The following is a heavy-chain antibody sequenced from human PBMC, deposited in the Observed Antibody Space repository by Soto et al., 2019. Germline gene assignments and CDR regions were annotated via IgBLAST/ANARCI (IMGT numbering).Heavy chain of an antibody. J-gene: IGHJ4*02. V-gene: IGHV4-61*01. CDR2: IYYSGST. Sequence: SETLSLTCTVSGGSVSSGSYYWSWIRQPPGKGLEWIGYIYYSGSTNYNPSLKSRVTISVDTSKNQFSLKLISVTAADTAVYYCARVAAGYYDSSGYYWVSYPVSHFDYWGQGTLVTVSS. D-gene: IGHD3-22*01. CDR3: ARVAAGYYDSSGYYWVSYPVSHFDY. CDR1: GGSVSSGSYY.